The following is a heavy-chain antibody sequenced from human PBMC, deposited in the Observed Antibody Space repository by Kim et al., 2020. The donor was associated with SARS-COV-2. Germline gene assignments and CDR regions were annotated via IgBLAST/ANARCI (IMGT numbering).Heavy chain of an antibody. D-gene: IGHD6-13*01. J-gene: IGHJ4*02. V-gene: IGHV3-23*01. CDR3: AKVKELVLLVGYFDY. Sequence: GGSLRLSCAASGFTFSSYAMSWVRQAPGKGLEWVSAISGSGGGTYYADSVKGRFTISRDNSKNTLYLQMNSLRAEDTAVYYCAKVKELVLLVGYFDYWGQGTLVTVSS. CDR1: GFTFSSYA. CDR2: ISGSGGGT.